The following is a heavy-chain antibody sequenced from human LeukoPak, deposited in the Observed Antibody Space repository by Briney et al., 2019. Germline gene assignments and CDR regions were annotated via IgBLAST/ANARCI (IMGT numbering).Heavy chain of an antibody. CDR2: INHSGST. D-gene: IGHD4-17*01. CDR1: GFTVSSNS. Sequence: PGGSLRLSCAASGFTVSSNSMSWIRQPPGKGLEWIGEINHSGSTNYNPSLKSRVTISVDTSKNQFSLKLSSVTAADTAVYYCARGLQRTVTIFDYWGQGTLVTVSS. CDR3: ARGLQRTVTIFDY. V-gene: IGHV4-34*01. J-gene: IGHJ4*02.